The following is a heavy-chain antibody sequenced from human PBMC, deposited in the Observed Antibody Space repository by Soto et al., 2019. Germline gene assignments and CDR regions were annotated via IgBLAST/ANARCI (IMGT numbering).Heavy chain of an antibody. CDR1: GYTFTSYG. D-gene: IGHD6-19*01. CDR3: ARDLGGWPDY. Sequence: ASVKVSCKASGYTFTSYGISWVRQAPGQRLEWMGWINADNGNTNYSQKFQDRVTITRDTSASTAYMELSSLRSEDTAVYYCARDLGGWPDYWGQGTLVTVSS. J-gene: IGHJ4*02. CDR2: INADNGNT. V-gene: IGHV1-3*01.